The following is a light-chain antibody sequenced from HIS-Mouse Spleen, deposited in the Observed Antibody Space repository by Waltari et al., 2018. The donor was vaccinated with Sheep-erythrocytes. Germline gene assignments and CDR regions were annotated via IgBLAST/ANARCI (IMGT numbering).Light chain of an antibody. CDR2: EVS. Sequence: QSALTQPPSASGSPGQSVTISCTGTSSDVGGYNYVSWYQQHPGKAPKLMIYEVSKRTSGVPDCFSGSKSGNTASLTVSGLQAEDEADYYCSSYAGSNNWVFGGGTKLTVL. V-gene: IGLV2-8*01. J-gene: IGLJ3*02. CDR1: SSDVGGYNY. CDR3: SSYAGSNNWV.